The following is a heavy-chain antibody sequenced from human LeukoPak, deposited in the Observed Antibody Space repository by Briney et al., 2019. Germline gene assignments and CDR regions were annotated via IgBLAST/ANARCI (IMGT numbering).Heavy chain of an antibody. CDR2: VYYSGST. D-gene: IGHD6-13*01. Sequence: PSETLSLTCIVSLGCTTPYYWSWLRQSPGKGLEWIGYVYYSGSTKYNPSLKSRVIISVDTSKNQFSLNLSSVTAADTAVYYCARFVSRGGSWTFDYWGQGTLVTVSS. CDR3: ARFVSRGGSWTFDY. J-gene: IGHJ4*02. V-gene: IGHV4-59*01. CDR1: LGCTTPYY.